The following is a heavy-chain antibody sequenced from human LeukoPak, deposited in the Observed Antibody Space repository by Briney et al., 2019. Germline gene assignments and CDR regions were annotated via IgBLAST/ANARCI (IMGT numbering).Heavy chain of an antibody. J-gene: IGHJ4*02. CDR2: ISYDGSNK. Sequence: PGGSLRLSCAASGFTFSSYAMHWVRQAPGKGLEWVAVISYDGSNKYYADSVKGRFTISRDNSKNTLYLQMNSLRAEDTAVYYCARGGGYYDSSGPLGYWGQGTLVTVSS. CDR1: GFTFSSYA. V-gene: IGHV3-30*01. D-gene: IGHD3-22*01. CDR3: ARGGGYYDSSGPLGY.